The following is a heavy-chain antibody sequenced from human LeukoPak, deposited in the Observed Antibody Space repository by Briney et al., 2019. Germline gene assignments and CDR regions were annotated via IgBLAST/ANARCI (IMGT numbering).Heavy chain of an antibody. CDR2: ISGDGRDT. CDR3: AKYGNYDYYFYFYYMDV. V-gene: IGHV3-43*02. J-gene: IGHJ6*03. Sequence: GGSLRLSCAASGFTFGDFAMHWVRQAPGKGLEWVSLISGDGRDTYYADSVKGRFTISRDNSKNSLYLQMNSLTTEDTALYYCAKYGNYDYYFYFYYMDVWGNGTTVTVSS. CDR1: GFTFGDFA. D-gene: IGHD4-11*01.